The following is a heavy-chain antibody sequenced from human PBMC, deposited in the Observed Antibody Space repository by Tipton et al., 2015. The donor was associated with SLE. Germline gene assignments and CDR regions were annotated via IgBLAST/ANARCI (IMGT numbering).Heavy chain of an antibody. CDR2: IYYSGST. V-gene: IGHV4-59*12. Sequence: TLSLTCTVSGGSISSYYWSWIRQPPGKGLEWIGYIYYSGSTNYNPSLKSRVTISVDTSKNQFSLKVSSVTAADTAVYYCASLGDWYFDLWGRGTLVTVSS. J-gene: IGHJ2*01. CDR3: ASLGDWYFDL. CDR1: GGSISSYY. D-gene: IGHD3-10*01.